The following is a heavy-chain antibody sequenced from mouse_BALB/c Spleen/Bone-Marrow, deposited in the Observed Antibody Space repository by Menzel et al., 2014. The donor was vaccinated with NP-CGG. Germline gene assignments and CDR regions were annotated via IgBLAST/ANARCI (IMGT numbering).Heavy chain of an antibody. CDR1: GFSLTSYG. J-gene: IGHJ4*01. D-gene: IGHD1-1*01. CDR3: ARNLLLRRAMDY. Sequence: QVQLKESGPGLVQPSQSLSITCIVSGFSLTSYGVHWVRQSPGKGLEWLGVIWSGGSTDYNAAFISRLSISKDNSKSQVFFKMNSLQANDTAIYYCARNLLLRRAMDYWGQGTSVTVSS. V-gene: IGHV2-2*02. CDR2: IWSGGST.